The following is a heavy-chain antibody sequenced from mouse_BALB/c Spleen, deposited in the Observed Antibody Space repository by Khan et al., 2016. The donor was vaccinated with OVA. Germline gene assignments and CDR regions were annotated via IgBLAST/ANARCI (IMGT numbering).Heavy chain of an antibody. CDR2: INPHIGET. CDR1: GYSFTGYF. J-gene: IGHJ2*01. Sequence: EVQLKQSGPELVKPGASVKISCKASGYSFTGYFMNWVMQSHGKSLEWIGRINPHIGETFYNQKFKGKATLTVDESSSTAHMELRSLASEASAVYYCARKNGSDFDYWGQGTTLTVSS. CDR3: ARKNGSDFDY. V-gene: IGHV1-20*02. D-gene: IGHD1-1*01.